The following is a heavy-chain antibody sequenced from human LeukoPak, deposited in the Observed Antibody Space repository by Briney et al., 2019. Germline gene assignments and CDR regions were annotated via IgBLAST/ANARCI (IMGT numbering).Heavy chain of an antibody. CDR1: GGSFSGYY. V-gene: IGHV4-34*01. Sequence: PSETLSLTCAVYGGSFSGYYWSWIRQPPGKGLEWIGEINHSGSTNYNPSLKSRVTISVDTSKNQFSLKLSSVTAADTAVYYCARGLGYFMYFDYRGQGTLVTVSS. CDR2: INHSGST. CDR3: ARGLGYFMYFDY. J-gene: IGHJ4*02. D-gene: IGHD6-13*01.